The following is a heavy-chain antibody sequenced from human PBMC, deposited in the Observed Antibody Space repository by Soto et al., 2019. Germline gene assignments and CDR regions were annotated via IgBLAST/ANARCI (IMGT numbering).Heavy chain of an antibody. CDR3: ARVWGSGYYVDL. D-gene: IGHD3-3*01. CDR2: VYYSGNT. CDR1: GGSISSGGFY. J-gene: IGHJ5*02. V-gene: IGHV4-31*03. Sequence: NPSETLSLTCTVSGGSISSGGFYWTWIRQHPGNGLEWIGFVYYSGNTFHNPSLKSRLTISLDTSKNQFSLSLTSVTAADTAVYYCARVWGSGYYVDLWGQGTLVTVSS.